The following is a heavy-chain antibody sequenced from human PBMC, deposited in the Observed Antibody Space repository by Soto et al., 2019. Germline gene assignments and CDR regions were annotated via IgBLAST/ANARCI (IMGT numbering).Heavy chain of an antibody. CDR1: GYTFTSYG. CDR3: ARAPPHIVVVPAAIDV. D-gene: IGHD2-2*01. J-gene: IGHJ3*01. CDR2: ISAYNGNT. Sequence: QVQLVQSGAEVKKPGASVKVSCKASGYTFTSYGISWVRQDPGQGLEWMGWISAYNGNTNYAQKLQGRVTMTTDPSTSTAYMELRSLRSYDTAVYYCARAPPHIVVVPAAIDVWGQGTMVTVSS. V-gene: IGHV1-18*01.